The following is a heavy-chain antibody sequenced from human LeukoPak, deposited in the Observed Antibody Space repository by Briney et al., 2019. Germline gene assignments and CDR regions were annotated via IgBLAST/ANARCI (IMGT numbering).Heavy chain of an antibody. D-gene: IGHD5-24*01. J-gene: IGHJ4*02. CDR1: GFTFSSYA. CDR2: ISYDGSNK. V-gene: IGHV3-30-3*01. Sequence: GRSLRLSCAASGFTFSSYAMHWVRQAPGKGLEWVAVISYDGSNKYYADSVKGRFTISRDNSKNTLYLQMNSLRAEDTAVYYCARGWDSDGYNPSFDYWGQGTLVTVSS. CDR3: ARGWDSDGYNPSFDY.